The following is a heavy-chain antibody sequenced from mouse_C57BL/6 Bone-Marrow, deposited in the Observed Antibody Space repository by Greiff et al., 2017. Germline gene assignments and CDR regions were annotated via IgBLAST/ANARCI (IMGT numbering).Heavy chain of an antibody. CDR3: ASLLGAMDY. V-gene: IGHV1-26*01. D-gene: IGHD4-1*01. Sequence: EVQLQQSGPELVKPGASVKISCKASGYTFTDYYMNWVKQSHGKSLEWIGDINPNNGGTSYNQKFKGKATLTVDKSSSTAYMALRSLTSEDSAVYYCASLLGAMDYGGQGTSVTVSS. J-gene: IGHJ4*01. CDR2: INPNNGGT. CDR1: GYTFTDYY.